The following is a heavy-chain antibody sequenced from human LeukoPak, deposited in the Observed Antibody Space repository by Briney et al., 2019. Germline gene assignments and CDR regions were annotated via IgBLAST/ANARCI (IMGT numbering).Heavy chain of an antibody. CDR3: ARGRPFGNWFDP. Sequence: SETLSLTCAVYGGSFSGYYWSWIRQPPGKGLEWIGEINHSGSTNHNPSLKSRVTISVDTSKNQFSLKLSSVTAADTAVYYCARGRPFGNWFDPWGQGTLVTVSS. V-gene: IGHV4-34*01. D-gene: IGHD3-10*01. CDR1: GGSFSGYY. J-gene: IGHJ5*02. CDR2: INHSGST.